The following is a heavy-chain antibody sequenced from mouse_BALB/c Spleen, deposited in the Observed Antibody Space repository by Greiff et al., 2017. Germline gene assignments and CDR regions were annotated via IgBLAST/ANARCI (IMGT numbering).Heavy chain of an antibody. CDR2: ISSGGGNT. Sequence: EVHLVESGGGLVKPGGSLKLSCAASGFTFSSYTMSWVRQTPEKRLEWVATISSGGGNTYYPDSVKGRFTISRDNAKNNLYLQMSSLRSEDTALYYCARTAMDYWGQGTSVTVSS. J-gene: IGHJ4*01. CDR1: GFTFSSYT. V-gene: IGHV5-9*03. CDR3: ARTAMDY.